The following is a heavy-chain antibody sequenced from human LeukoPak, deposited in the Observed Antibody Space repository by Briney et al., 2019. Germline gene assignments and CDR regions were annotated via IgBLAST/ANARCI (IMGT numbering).Heavy chain of an antibody. D-gene: IGHD5-18*01. CDR1: GGSISSSSYY. J-gene: IGHJ5*02. Sequence: PSETLSLTCTVSGGSISSSSYYWGWIRQPPGKGLEWIGSIYYSGSTYYNPSLKSRVTISVDTSKNQFSLKLSSVTAADTAVYYCARAGRGYSYGYHNWFDPWGQGTLVTVSS. V-gene: IGHV4-39*07. CDR3: ARAGRGYSYGYHNWFDP. CDR2: IYYSGST.